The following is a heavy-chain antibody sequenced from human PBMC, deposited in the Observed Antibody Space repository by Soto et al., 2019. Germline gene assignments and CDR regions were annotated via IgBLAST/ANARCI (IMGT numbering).Heavy chain of an antibody. CDR2: IIPIFGTA. Sequence: SVKVSCKASGYTLTDYSMHWVRQAPGQGLEWMGGIIPIFGTANYAQKFQGRVTITADESTSTAYMELSSLRSEDTAVYYCARGLDYYDSSGYPSFHHWGQGTLVTVSS. CDR1: GYTLTDYS. V-gene: IGHV1-69*13. D-gene: IGHD3-22*01. CDR3: ARGLDYYDSSGYPSFHH. J-gene: IGHJ1*01.